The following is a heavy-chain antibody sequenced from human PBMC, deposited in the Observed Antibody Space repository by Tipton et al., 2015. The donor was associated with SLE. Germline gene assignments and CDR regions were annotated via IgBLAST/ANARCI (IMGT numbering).Heavy chain of an antibody. J-gene: IGHJ5*02. CDR3: ARSYGGNSNWFDP. CDR2: IYYSGST. CDR1: GGSISSGGYY. Sequence: TLSLTCTVSGGSISSGGYYWSWIRQHPGKGLEWIGYIYYSGSTYYNPSLKSRVTISVDTSKNQFSLKLSSMTAADTAVYYCARSYGGNSNWFDPWGQGTLVTVSS. D-gene: IGHD4-23*01. V-gene: IGHV4-31*03.